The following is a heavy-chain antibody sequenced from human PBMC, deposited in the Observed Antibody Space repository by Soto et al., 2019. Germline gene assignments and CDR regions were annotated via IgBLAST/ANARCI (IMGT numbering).Heavy chain of an antibody. CDR2: ISGSGGST. CDR1: GFTFNIYA. D-gene: IGHD3-22*01. Sequence: GGSLRLSCAASGFTFNIYAMSWVRQAPGKGLEWVSAISGSGGSTYYADSVKGRFTISRDNSKNTLYLQMNSLRAEDTAVYYCAKDQALYYYDSSGYSTFDYWGQGTLVTVSS. J-gene: IGHJ4*02. V-gene: IGHV3-23*01. CDR3: AKDQALYYYDSSGYSTFDY.